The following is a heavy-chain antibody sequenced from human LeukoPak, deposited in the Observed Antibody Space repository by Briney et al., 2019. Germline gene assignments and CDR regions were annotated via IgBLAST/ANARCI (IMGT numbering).Heavy chain of an antibody. CDR3: GRDWRAMNAFDV. J-gene: IGHJ3*01. V-gene: IGHV3-23*01. D-gene: IGHD5-18*01. CDR2: ISGSGGST. CDR1: GFTFSRYA. Sequence: GGSLRLSCAASGFTFSRYAMSWVRQAPGKGLEWVSAISGSGGSTYYADSVKGRFTISRDNSKNTLYLQMNSLRAEDTAVYYCGRDWRAMNAFDVWGQGTMVTVSS.